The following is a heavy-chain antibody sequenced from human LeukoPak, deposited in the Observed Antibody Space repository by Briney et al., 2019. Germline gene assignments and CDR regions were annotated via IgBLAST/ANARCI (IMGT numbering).Heavy chain of an antibody. CDR1: GFTFSSYW. D-gene: IGHD3-10*01. CDR2: INSDGSST. CDR3: AKPWVAVPEFNFFGPGSYFDH. J-gene: IGHJ4*02. V-gene: IGHV3-74*01. Sequence: PGGSLRLSCAASGFTFSSYWMHWVRQAPGKGLVWVSRINSDGSSTSYADSVKGRFTISRDNAKNTLYLQMNSLRAEDTAVYYCAKPWVAVPEFNFFGPGSYFDHWGQGALVTVSS.